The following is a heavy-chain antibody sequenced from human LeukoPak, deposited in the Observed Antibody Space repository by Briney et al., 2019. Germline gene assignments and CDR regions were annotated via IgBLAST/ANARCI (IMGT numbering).Heavy chain of an antibody. CDR3: ATGQGNAMDV. V-gene: IGHV3-74*01. J-gene: IGHJ6*02. Sequence: GGSLRLSCAASGFTFSSYWMHWVRQAPGKGLVWVSRINSDGSSTSYADSVKGRFTITRDNAKNTLYLQMNTLRAEATAVYYCATGQGNAMDVWGQGNTVTASS. CDR2: INSDGSST. CDR1: GFTFSSYW. D-gene: IGHD1-14*01.